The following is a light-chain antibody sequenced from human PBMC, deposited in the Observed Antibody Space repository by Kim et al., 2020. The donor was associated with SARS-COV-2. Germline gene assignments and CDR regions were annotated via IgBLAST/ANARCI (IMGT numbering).Light chain of an antibody. V-gene: IGLV2-14*03. CDR2: DVS. CDR1: RIDIGDYNY. CDR3: NAYTSRTTPVVV. Sequence: SITISSAGTRIDIGDYNYVSCYHQHPGEAPQLTIYDVSNRRSGVSHRFSGSTSDNTASLTISGRQPEDEAHYFCNAYTSRTTPVVVFGGGTKLTVL. J-gene: IGLJ2*01.